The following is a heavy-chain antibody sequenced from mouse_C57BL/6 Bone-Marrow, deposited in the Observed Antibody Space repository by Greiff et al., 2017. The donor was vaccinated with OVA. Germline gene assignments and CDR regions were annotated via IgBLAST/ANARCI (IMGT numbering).Heavy chain of an antibody. CDR1: GYAFSSSW. CDR3: ARSYSNRFAY. D-gene: IGHD2-5*01. Sequence: VQLQQSGPELVKPGASVKISCKASGYAFSSSWMNWVKQRPGKGLEWIGRIYPGDGDTNYNGKFKGKATLTADKSSSTAYMQLSSLTSEDSAVYFCARSYSNRFAYWGQGTLVTVSA. V-gene: IGHV1-82*01. J-gene: IGHJ3*01. CDR2: IYPGDGDT.